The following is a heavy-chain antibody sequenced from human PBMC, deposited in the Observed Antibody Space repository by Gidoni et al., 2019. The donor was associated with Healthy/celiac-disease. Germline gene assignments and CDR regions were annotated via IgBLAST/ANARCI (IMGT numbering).Heavy chain of an antibody. V-gene: IGHV4-34*01. D-gene: IGHD2-15*01. CDR2: INHSGST. CDR3: ARGPLSVGSFLGAFDI. CDR1: GGSFSGYY. Sequence: QVQLQPCGAGLLTPSETLSLPCAVYGGSFSGYYWSWIRQPPGKGLEWIGEINHSGSTNYNPSLKSRGTISVDTSKNQCSLKLSSVTAADTAVYYCARGPLSVGSFLGAFDIWGQGTMVTVSS. J-gene: IGHJ3*02.